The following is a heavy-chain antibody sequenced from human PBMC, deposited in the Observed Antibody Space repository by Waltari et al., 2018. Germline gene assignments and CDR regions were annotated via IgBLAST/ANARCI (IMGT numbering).Heavy chain of an antibody. CDR2: INHSAST. D-gene: IGHD4-4*01. J-gene: IGHJ4*02. CDR3: ARGPGDMTTVTRYFGY. V-gene: IGHV4-34*01. Sequence: QVQLQQWGAGLLKPSETLSLTCAVYGGSFSGYYWSWIRQPPGKGLEWIGEINHSASTNYNPSLKSRVTISVDTSKNQFSLKVSSVTAADTAVYYCARGPGDMTTVTRYFGYWGQGTLVTVSS. CDR1: GGSFSGYY.